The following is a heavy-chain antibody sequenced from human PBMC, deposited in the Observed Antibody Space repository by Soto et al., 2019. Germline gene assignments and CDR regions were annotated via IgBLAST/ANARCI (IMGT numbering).Heavy chain of an antibody. CDR2: INPSGGTT. CDR1: GYIFSNYY. J-gene: IGHJ6*02. V-gene: IGHV1-46*01. CDR3: ARGDGRGSSGFYYYYGMDV. Sequence: QVQLVQSGAEVKKPGASVKVSCKASGYIFSNYYMHWVRQAPLQGLEWVGIINPSGGTTSYAQKSQGRVTLTSDTSTSTFYMELSSLRSEDTAVYYCARGDGRGSSGFYYYYGMDVWGQGTTVTVSS. D-gene: IGHD6-25*01.